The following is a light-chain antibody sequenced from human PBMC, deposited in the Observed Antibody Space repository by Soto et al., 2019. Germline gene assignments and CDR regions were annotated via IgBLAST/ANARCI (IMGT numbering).Light chain of an antibody. Sequence: QSVLTQPASVSGSPGQSITMSCTGTSSDVGGYNYVSWYQQHPGKAPKLMIYEVSNRPSGVSNRFSGSKSGNTASLTISGLQAEDEADYYCSSYTSSSTRVFGGGTK. V-gene: IGLV2-14*01. CDR3: SSYTSSSTRV. J-gene: IGLJ3*02. CDR1: SSDVGGYNY. CDR2: EVS.